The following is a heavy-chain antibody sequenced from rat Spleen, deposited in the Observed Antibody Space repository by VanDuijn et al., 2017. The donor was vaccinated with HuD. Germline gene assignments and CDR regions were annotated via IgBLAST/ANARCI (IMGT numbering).Heavy chain of an antibody. V-gene: IGHV3-1*01. CDR2: ISYRGST. Sequence: EVQLQESGPGLVKPSQSLSLTCSVTGYSITSNYWGWIRKFPGNKMEWIGHISYRGSTKYNPSLKSRIAITRDTSKNQFFLELNSVTLEDTATYYCARGGSSYVMDAWGQGVMVTVSS. D-gene: IGHD1-12*01. J-gene: IGHJ2*01. CDR1: GYSITSNY. CDR3: ARGGSSYVMDA.